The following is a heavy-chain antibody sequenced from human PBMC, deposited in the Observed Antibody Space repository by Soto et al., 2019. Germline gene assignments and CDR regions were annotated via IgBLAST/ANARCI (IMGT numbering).Heavy chain of an antibody. V-gene: IGHV3-30*18. CDR3: AKDMTIRGGVERSYGMDV. CDR1: GFTFSSYG. Sequence: GGSLRLSCAASGFTFSSYGMHWVCQAPGKGLEWVAVISYDGSNKYYADSVKGRFTISRDNSKNTLYLQMNSLRAEDTAVYYCAKDMTIRGGVERSYGMDVWGQGTTVTVSS. CDR2: ISYDGSNK. D-gene: IGHD3-16*01. J-gene: IGHJ6*02.